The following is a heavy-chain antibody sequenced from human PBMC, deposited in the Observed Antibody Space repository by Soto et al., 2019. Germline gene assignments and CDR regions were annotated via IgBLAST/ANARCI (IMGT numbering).Heavy chain of an antibody. J-gene: IGHJ4*02. V-gene: IGHV1-69*06. Sequence: SVKVSCKASGGTFSSYAISWVRQAPGQGLEWMGGIIPIFGTANYAQKFQGRVTITADKSKSTAYMELRSLRSEDTAVYYCARDRDVDTVMDGKYYFDYWGQGTLVTV. CDR1: GGTFSSYA. CDR3: ARDRDVDTVMDGKYYFDY. CDR2: IIPIFGTA. D-gene: IGHD5-18*01.